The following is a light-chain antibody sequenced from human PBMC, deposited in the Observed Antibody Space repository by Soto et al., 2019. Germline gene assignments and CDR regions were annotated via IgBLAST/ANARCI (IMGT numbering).Light chain of an antibody. CDR3: QQRSNWP. Sequence: EIVLTQSPATLSLSPGERATLSCRASQSVSSYLAWYQQKPGQAPRLLIYDASNRATGSPARFSGSGSGTDFTLTISSLEPEDFAVYYCQQRSNWPFGGGTKVEIK. J-gene: IGKJ4*01. V-gene: IGKV3-11*01. CDR1: QSVSSY. CDR2: DAS.